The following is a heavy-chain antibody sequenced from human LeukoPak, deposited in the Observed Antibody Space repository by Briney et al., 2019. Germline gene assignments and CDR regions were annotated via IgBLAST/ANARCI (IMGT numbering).Heavy chain of an antibody. CDR3: ARGKGANWFDP. Sequence: SVKVSCTASGGTFSSYAISWVRQAPGQGLEWMGRIIPILGIANYAQKFQGRVTITADKSTGTAYMELSSLRSEDTAVYYCARGKGANWFDPWGQGTLVTVSS. CDR2: IIPILGIA. V-gene: IGHV1-69*04. J-gene: IGHJ5*02. CDR1: GGTFSSYA.